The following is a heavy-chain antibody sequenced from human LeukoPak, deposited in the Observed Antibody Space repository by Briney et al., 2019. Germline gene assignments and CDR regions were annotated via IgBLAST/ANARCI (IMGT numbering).Heavy chain of an antibody. V-gene: IGHV5-10-1*01. CDR3: ARLGYCTNGVCRGWFDP. J-gene: IGHJ5*02. Sequence: GESLKISCKGSGYSFTSYWISWVRQMPGKGLEWMGRIDPSDSYTNYSPSFQGHVTISADKSISTAYLQWSSLKASDTAMYYCARLGYCTNGVCRGWFDPWGQGNMVTVSS. CDR1: GYSFTSYW. CDR2: IDPSDSYT. D-gene: IGHD2-8*01.